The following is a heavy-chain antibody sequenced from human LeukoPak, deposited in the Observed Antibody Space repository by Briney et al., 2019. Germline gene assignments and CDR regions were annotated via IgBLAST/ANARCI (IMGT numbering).Heavy chain of an antibody. V-gene: IGHV1-2*02. CDR1: GYTFTDYF. CDR3: ATEIRLLFDY. D-gene: IGHD6-25*01. Sequence: ASVKVSRKASGYTFTDYFLHWVRQAPGQGLEWVGWINPNSGGTKFAQKFQGRVTMTRDTSISTAYMELSGLRSDDTAVFYCATEIRLLFDYWGQGSLVTVSS. CDR2: INPNSGGT. J-gene: IGHJ4*02.